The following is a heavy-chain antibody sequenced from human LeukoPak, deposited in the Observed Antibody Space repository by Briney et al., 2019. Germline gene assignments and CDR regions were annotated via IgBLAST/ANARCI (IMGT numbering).Heavy chain of an antibody. D-gene: IGHD2-2*01. Sequence: SQTLSLTCTVSGGSISSGSYYWSWIRQPAGKGLEWIGRIYTSGSTNYNPSLKSRFTISVDTSKNQFSLKLSSVTAADTAVYYCARFSVVVPAATIYYYYYYMDVWGKGTTVTVSS. V-gene: IGHV4-61*02. CDR3: ARFSVVVPAATIYYYYYYMDV. CDR2: IYTSGST. CDR1: GGSISSGSYY. J-gene: IGHJ6*03.